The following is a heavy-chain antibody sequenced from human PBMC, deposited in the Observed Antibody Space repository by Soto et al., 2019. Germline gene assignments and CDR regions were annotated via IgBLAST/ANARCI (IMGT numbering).Heavy chain of an antibody. Sequence: PSETLSLTCTVSGDSISSYYWSWIRQTPGKGLEWIGYIYFSGSTNYNPSLKSRVTISVDTSKNQFSLKLSSVTAVDTAVYYCARDRERFDPWGQGTLVTVSS. J-gene: IGHJ5*02. V-gene: IGHV4-59*01. D-gene: IGHD1-1*01. CDR1: GDSISSYY. CDR2: IYFSGST. CDR3: ARDRERFDP.